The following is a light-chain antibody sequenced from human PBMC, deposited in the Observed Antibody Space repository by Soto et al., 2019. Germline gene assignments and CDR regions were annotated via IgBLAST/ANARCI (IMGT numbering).Light chain of an antibody. J-gene: IGKJ5*01. CDR2: DTS. CDR3: QQYGGSPIT. CDR1: QSVPGGY. V-gene: IGKV3-20*01. Sequence: EIVLTQSPGTLSLSPGEGATLSCRASQSVPGGYLAWYQQKGGQAPRLLLYDTSDRATGIPDRFSGTGSGTDFTLTISRLEPEDFAVYLCQQYGGSPITFGLGTRLETK.